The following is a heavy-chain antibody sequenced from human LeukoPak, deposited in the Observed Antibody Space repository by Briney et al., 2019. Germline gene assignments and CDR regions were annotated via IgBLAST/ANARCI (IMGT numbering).Heavy chain of an antibody. D-gene: IGHD3-16*01. Sequence: GGSLRLSCAASGFTFTTYWMSWVRQAPGKGLEWVANIKQDGTEKYYVDSVKGRFTISRDNAKKSLYLEMNSLRAEDTAVYYCARDRLGAEYDYWGQGTLVSVSS. CDR2: IKQDGTEK. V-gene: IGHV3-7*01. J-gene: IGHJ4*02. CDR1: GFTFTTYW. CDR3: ARDRLGAEYDY.